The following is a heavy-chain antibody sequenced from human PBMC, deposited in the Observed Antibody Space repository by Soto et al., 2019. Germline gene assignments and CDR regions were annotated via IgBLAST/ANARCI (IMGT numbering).Heavy chain of an antibody. V-gene: IGHV1-8*01. CDR3: ARVYSSGWYARKNY. D-gene: IGHD6-13*01. CDR2: MNPNSGNT. CDR1: GYTFTSYD. J-gene: IGHJ4*02. Sequence: ASVKVSCKASGYTFTSYDINWVRQATGQGLEWMGWMNPNSGNTGYAQKFQGRVTMTRNTSISTAYMELSSLRSEDTAVYYCARVYSSGWYARKNYWGQGTLVTVSS.